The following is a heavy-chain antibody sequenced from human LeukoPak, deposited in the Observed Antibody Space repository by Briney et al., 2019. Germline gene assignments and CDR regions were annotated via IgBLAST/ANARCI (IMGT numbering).Heavy chain of an antibody. CDR2: ISGSGGST. V-gene: IGHV3-23*01. CDR3: ASRPGGDTFDI. Sequence: GGSLRLSCAASGFIFSSYAMSWVRQAPGKGLEWVSGISGSGGSTYYADSVKGRFSISRDNSKNTLYMQMNSLRAEGTAVYYCASRPGGDTFDIWGQGTMVTVSS. J-gene: IGHJ3*02. CDR1: GFIFSSYA. D-gene: IGHD1-1*01.